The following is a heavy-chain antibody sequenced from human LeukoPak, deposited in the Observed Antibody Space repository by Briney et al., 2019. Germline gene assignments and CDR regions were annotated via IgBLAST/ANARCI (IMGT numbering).Heavy chain of an antibody. D-gene: IGHD2-2*01. CDR3: SKARYSSSTSCTRSSDD. CDR2: KSWNSGSI. Sequence: GRSLRLSCAASGFTFYDYAMHWVRHAPGKGLEWVSGKSWNSGSIGYADSVKGRFTISRDDAKNSLYLQKNNLIAEDTALYYCSKARYSSSTSCTRSSDDWGQGTLVTVAS. CDR1: GFTFYDYA. V-gene: IGHV3-9*01. J-gene: IGHJ4*02.